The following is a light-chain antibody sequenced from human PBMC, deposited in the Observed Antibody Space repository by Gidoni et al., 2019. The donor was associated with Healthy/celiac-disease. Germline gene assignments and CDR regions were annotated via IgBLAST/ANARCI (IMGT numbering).Light chain of an antibody. V-gene: IGKV1-9*01. CDR1: QCISSY. J-gene: IGKJ2*01. Sequence: DIQLSQSPSFLSASVGVRVTITCRASQCISSYLSWYQQKPGKAPKLLIYAASTLQSGVPSRFSGSGAGTEFTLTIGSLQPEDFATYYGQQLNTYPRTFGQGTKLEIK. CDR3: QQLNTYPRT. CDR2: AAS.